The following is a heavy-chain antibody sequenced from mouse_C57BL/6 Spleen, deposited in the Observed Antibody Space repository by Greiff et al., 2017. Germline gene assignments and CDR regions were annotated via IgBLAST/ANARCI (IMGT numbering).Heavy chain of an antibody. Sequence: EVQLVESGGGLVQPGGSMKLSCAASGFTFSDAWMDWVRQSPEKGLEWVAEIRNKANNHATYYAESVKGRFTISRDDSKSSVYLQMNSLRAEHTGIYYCTRRHWDYAMDYWGQGTSVTVSS. J-gene: IGHJ4*01. V-gene: IGHV6-6*01. CDR2: IRNKANNHAT. CDR1: GFTFSDAW. D-gene: IGHD4-1*01. CDR3: TRRHWDYAMDY.